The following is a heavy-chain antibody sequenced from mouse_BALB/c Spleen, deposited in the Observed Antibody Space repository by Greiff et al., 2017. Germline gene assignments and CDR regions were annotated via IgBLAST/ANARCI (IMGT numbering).Heavy chain of an antibody. CDR1: GFTFSSYA. CDR2: ISSGGSYT. V-gene: IGHV5-9-4*01. CDR3: AIITTSMDY. Sequence: EVKVVESGGGLVKPGGSLKLSCAASGFTFSSYAMSWVRQSPEKRLEWVAEISSGGSYTYYPDTVTGRFTISRDNAKNTLYLEMSSLRSEDTAMYYCAIITTSMDYWGQGTSVTVSS. D-gene: IGHD1-2*01. J-gene: IGHJ4*01.